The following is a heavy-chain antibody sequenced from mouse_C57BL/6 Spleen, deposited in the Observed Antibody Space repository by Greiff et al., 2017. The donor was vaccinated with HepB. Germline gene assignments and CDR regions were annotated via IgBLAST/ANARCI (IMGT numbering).Heavy chain of an antibody. CDR3: ARKLEGVGSYYAMDY. D-gene: IGHD1-3*01. CDR1: GFSLTSYG. V-gene: IGHV2-2*01. CDR2: IWSGGST. Sequence: QVQLKESGPGLVQPSQSLSITCTVSGFSLTSYGVHWVRQSPGKGLEWLGVIWSGGSTDYNAAFISRLSISKDNSKSQVFFKMNSLQADDTAIYYCARKLEGVGSYYAMDYWGQGTSVTVSS. J-gene: IGHJ4*01.